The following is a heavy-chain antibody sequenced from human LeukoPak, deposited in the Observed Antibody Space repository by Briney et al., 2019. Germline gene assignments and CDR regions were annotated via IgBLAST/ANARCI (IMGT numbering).Heavy chain of an antibody. J-gene: IGHJ4*02. CDR2: MNPNSGNT. V-gene: IGHV1-8*01. CDR3: ARGDDLFSVVDY. Sequence: ASVKVSCKAPGYTFTSYDINWVRQATGQGLEWMGWMNPNSGNTGYAQKFQGRVTMTRNTSISTAYMELSSLRSEDTAVYYCARGDDLFSVVDYWGQGTLVTVSS. D-gene: IGHD3-3*01. CDR1: GYTFTSYD.